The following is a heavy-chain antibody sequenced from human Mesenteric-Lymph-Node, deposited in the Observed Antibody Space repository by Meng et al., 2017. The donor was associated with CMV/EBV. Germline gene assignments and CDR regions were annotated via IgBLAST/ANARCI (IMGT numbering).Heavy chain of an antibody. CDR1: GFTFSDYH. D-gene: IGHD3-22*01. CDR2: INIPGSIT. Sequence: GGSLRLSCAASGFTFSDYHMSWIRQAPGKGLEWVSDINIPGSITYYADSVKGRFTISRDNAKNLLYLQMDSLRAEDTAVYYCAKAVGSYESSGYYTTYYYNGLDDWGQGTTVTVSS. J-gene: IGHJ6*02. CDR3: AKAVGSYESSGYYTTYYYNGLDD. V-gene: IGHV3-11*04.